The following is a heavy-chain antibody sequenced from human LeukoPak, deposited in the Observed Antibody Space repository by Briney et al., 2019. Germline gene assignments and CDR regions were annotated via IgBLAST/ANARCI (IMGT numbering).Heavy chain of an antibody. CDR3: AKVWSYSYGLAAFDI. CDR1: GFTFSTYG. V-gene: IGHV3-30*18. J-gene: IGHJ3*02. CDR2: ISYDGSNK. D-gene: IGHD5-18*01. Sequence: PGGSLRLSCAASGFTFSTYGMHWVRQAPGKGLEWVAVISYDGSNKYYADSVKGRFTISRDNSKNTLYLQMNSLRAEDTAVYYCAKVWSYSYGLAAFDIWGQGTMVSVSS.